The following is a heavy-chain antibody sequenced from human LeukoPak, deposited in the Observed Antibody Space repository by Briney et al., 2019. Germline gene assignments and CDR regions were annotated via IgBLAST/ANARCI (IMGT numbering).Heavy chain of an antibody. V-gene: IGHV1-2*02. CDR2: INPKSGGT. Sequence: ASVKVSCEASGYTFTAYYLQWVRLAPGQGLEWMGWINPKSGGTEYPQRFQGRVTMTRDTSISTAYMELSRLRSDDTAVYYCARDHCRANSCYEDYYNGLDVWGQGTTVTVSS. CDR3: ARDHCRANSCYEDYYNGLDV. J-gene: IGHJ6*02. D-gene: IGHD2-2*01. CDR1: GYTFTAYY.